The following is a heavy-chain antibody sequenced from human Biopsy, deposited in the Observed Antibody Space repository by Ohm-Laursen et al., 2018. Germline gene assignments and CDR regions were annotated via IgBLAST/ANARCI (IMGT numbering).Heavy chain of an antibody. D-gene: IGHD1-26*01. V-gene: IGHV1-2*06. Sequence: ASVKVSCKASGYPFSNYYLFWVRQAPGQGLEWMGRINPNRGDTNYAQKFQGRVTMTRDTPIITAYMELRRVRSDDTAMYYCAGGESFGRAFDYWGQGTLVTVSS. CDR1: GYPFSNYY. J-gene: IGHJ4*02. CDR3: AGGESFGRAFDY. CDR2: INPNRGDT.